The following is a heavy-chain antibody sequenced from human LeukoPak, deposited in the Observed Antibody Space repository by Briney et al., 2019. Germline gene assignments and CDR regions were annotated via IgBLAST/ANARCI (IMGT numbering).Heavy chain of an antibody. V-gene: IGHV4-61*01. CDR3: ARGLYGGYVDY. CDR2: IYYSGST. CDR1: GGSVSSGSYY. J-gene: IGHJ4*02. D-gene: IGHD4/OR15-4a*01. Sequence: SETLSLTCTVSGGSVSSGSYYWSWIRQPPGKGLEWIGYIYYSGSTNYNPSLKSRVTISVDTSKNQFSLKLSFVTAADTAVYYCARGLYGGYVDYWGQGTLVTVSS.